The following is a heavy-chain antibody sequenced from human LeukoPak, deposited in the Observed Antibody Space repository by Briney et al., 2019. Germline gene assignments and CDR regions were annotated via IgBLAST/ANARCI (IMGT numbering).Heavy chain of an antibody. J-gene: IGHJ5*02. D-gene: IGHD3-22*01. CDR3: ARAKGYSYPFDP. CDR2: INHSGST. Sequence: KPSETLSLTCAVYGGSFSGYYWSWIRQPPGKGLEWIGEINHSGSTNYNPSLKSRVTISVDTSKNQFSLKLSSVTAADTAVYYCARAKGYSYPFDPWGQGTLVTVSS. V-gene: IGHV4-34*01. CDR1: GGSFSGYY.